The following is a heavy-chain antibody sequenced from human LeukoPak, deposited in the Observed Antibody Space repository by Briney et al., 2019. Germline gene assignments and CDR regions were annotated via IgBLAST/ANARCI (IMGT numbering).Heavy chain of an antibody. D-gene: IGHD3-3*01. CDR2: IYNSGST. J-gene: IGHJ4*02. Sequence: SETLSLTCTVSGGSISSGSYYWSWIRQPAGKGLEWIGRIYNSGSTNYNPSLKSRVTISVDTSKNQFSLKLSSVTAADTAVYYCARGYDLWSGYLDYWSQGTLVTVSS. V-gene: IGHV4-61*02. CDR1: GGSISSGSYY. CDR3: ARGYDLWSGYLDY.